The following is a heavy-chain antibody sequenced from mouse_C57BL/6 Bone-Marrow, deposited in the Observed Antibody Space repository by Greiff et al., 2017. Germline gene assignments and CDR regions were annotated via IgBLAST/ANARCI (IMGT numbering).Heavy chain of an antibody. CDR1: GYAFSSSW. CDR3: ARRWNSFDY. CDR2: IYPGDGDP. V-gene: IGHV1-82*01. D-gene: IGHD2-3*01. Sequence: VQLQQSGPELVKPGASVKISCKASGYAFSSSWMNWVKQRPGKGLEWIGRIYPGDGDPNYNGKFKGKATLTADKSSSTAYMQLSSLTSEDSAVYFCARRWNSFDYWGQGTTLTVSS. J-gene: IGHJ2*01.